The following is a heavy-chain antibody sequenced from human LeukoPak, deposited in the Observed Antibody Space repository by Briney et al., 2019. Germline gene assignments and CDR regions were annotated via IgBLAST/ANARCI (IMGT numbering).Heavy chain of an antibody. CDR1: GGSISSYY. CDR2: IYTSGST. V-gene: IGHV4-4*07. J-gene: IGHJ4*02. D-gene: IGHD2-15*01. CDR3: ARGAVDCSGGSCCGETLDY. Sequence: PSETLSLTCTVSGGSISSYYWSWIRQPAGKGLEWIGRIYTSGSTNYNPSLKSRVTMSVDTSKNQFSLKLSSVIAADTAVYYCARGAVDCSGGSCCGETLDYWGQGTLVTVSS.